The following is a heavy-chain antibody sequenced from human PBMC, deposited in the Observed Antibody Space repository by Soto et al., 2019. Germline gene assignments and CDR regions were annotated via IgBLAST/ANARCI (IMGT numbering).Heavy chain of an antibody. CDR2: INPSGGST. Sequence: ASVKVSCKASGYTFTSYYMHWVRQAPGQGLEWMGIINPSGGSTSYAQKFQGRVTMTRDTSTSTVYMELSSLRSEDTAVYYCARWGGSYYPYYGMDVWGQGTTVTAP. V-gene: IGHV1-46*01. D-gene: IGHD1-26*01. CDR1: GYTFTSYY. CDR3: ARWGGSYYPYYGMDV. J-gene: IGHJ6*02.